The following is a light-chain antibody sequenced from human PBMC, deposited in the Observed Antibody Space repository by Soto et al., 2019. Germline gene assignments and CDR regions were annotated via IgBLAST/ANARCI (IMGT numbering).Light chain of an antibody. Sequence: QSALTQPPSASGSPGQSVTISCTGTSSDVGGYNFVSWYQQHPGKAPKLMIYDVTERPSGVPDRFSSSKSGNTASLTVSGLQDEDEADYYCTSYAGSHIPVLFGGGTKLTVL. CDR3: TSYAGSHIPVL. CDR1: SSDVGGYNF. CDR2: DVT. V-gene: IGLV2-8*01. J-gene: IGLJ2*01.